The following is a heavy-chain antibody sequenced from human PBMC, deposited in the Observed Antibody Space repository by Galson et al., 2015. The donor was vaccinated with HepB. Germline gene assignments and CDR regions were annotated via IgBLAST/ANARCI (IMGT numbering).Heavy chain of an antibody. V-gene: IGHV3-30*18. CDR3: AKGRGITLIRGPPEY. Sequence: SLRLSCAASGFTFSSYGMQWVRQAPGKGLEWVAVISYDGSHEYYADSVKGRFTISRDNSKNTLYLQMNSLRPEDTAIYYCAKGRGITLIRGPPEYWGQGTLVTVSS. CDR2: ISYDGSHE. CDR1: GFTFSSYG. J-gene: IGHJ4*02. D-gene: IGHD3-10*01.